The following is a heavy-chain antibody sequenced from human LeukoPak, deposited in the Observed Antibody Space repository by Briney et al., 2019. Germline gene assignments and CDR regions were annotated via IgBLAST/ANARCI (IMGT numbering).Heavy chain of an antibody. CDR1: GFTFSSYS. J-gene: IGHJ3*02. CDR3: ASGPDYGDYVVPFDI. Sequence: GGSLRLSCAASGFTFSSYSMNWVRQAPGKGLEWVSSISSSSSYICYADSVKGRFTISRDNAKNSLYLQMNSLRAEDTAVYYCASGPDYGDYVVPFDIWGQGTMVTVSS. V-gene: IGHV3-21*01. D-gene: IGHD4-17*01. CDR2: ISSSSSYI.